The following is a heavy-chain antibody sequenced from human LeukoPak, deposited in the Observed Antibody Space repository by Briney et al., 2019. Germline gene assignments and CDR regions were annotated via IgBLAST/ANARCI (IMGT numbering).Heavy chain of an antibody. J-gene: IGHJ6*03. Sequence: RASETLSLTCTVSGGSISSYYWSWIRQPPGKGLEWIGYIYYSGSTNYNPSLKSRVTISVDTSKNQFSPKLSSVTAADTAVYYCARDAYSGYGPPDYYMDVWGKGTTVTVSS. CDR1: GGSISSYY. D-gene: IGHD5-12*01. V-gene: IGHV4-59*01. CDR2: IYYSGST. CDR3: ARDAYSGYGPPDYYMDV.